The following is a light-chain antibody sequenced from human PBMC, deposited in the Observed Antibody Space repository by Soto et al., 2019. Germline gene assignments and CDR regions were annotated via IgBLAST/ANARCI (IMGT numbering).Light chain of an antibody. J-gene: IGKJ3*01. Sequence: EIVLTQSPGTLSLSPGERATLSCRASQSFSSSYLAWYQQKPGQAPRLLIYGASSRATGIPDRFSGSGSGTDFTLHISSLESEDFAVYYCQHYGSALFTFGPGTKVDVK. CDR1: QSFSSSY. V-gene: IGKV3-20*01. CDR3: QHYGSALFT. CDR2: GAS.